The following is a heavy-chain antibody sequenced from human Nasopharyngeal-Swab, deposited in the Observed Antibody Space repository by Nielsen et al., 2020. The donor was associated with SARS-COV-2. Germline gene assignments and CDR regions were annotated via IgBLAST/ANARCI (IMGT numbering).Heavy chain of an antibody. J-gene: IGHJ6*03. CDR1: GDTFTSYD. CDR2: RNPNRGNT. V-gene: IGHV1-8*01. D-gene: IGHD5-12*01. Sequence: ASVEVACKASGDTFTSYDINWVRQANGQGLEWMGWRNPNRGNTDYAQKFQGRVTMTRNTSISTAYMELSSLRSEDTAVYYCARGFIVATIFHYYYYMDVWGKGTTVTVSS. CDR3: ARGFIVATIFHYYYYMDV.